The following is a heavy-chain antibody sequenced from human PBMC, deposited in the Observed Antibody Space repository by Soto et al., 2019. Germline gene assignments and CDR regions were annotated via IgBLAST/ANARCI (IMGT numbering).Heavy chain of an antibody. CDR1: GFTFSSYT. V-gene: IGHV3-23*01. Sequence: GGSLRLSCAASGFTFSSYTMNWVRQAPGKGLEWVSAISGSGGSTYYADSVKGRFTISRDNSKNTLYLQMNSLRAEDTAVYYCAKDLTGTVDYWGQGTLVTVSS. CDR3: AKDLTGTVDY. J-gene: IGHJ4*02. D-gene: IGHD1-7*01. CDR2: ISGSGGST.